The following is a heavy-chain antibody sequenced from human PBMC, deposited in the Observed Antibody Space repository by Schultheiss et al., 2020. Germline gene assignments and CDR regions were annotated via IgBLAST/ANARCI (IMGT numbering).Heavy chain of an antibody. J-gene: IGHJ4*02. V-gene: IGHV4-30-4*02. CDR3: ARDRHGGGYYDY. CDR1: GGSISSGDYY. D-gene: IGHD3-16*01. Sequence: SDTLSLTCTVSGGSISSGDYYWSWIRQPPGKGLEWIGYIYYSGSTYYNPSLKSRVTISVDRSKNQFSLKLSSVTAADTAVYYCARDRHGGGYYDYFSQGTLVTVSS. CDR2: IYYSGST.